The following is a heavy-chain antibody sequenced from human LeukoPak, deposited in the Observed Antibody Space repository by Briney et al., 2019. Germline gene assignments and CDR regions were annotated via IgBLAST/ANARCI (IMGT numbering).Heavy chain of an antibody. CDR1: GGSISSYY. CDR2: IHTSGST. J-gene: IGHJ4*02. Sequence: PSETLSLTYTVSGGSISSYYWSWIRQPAGKGLEWIGRIHTSGSTNYNPSLKSRVTISVDTSKNQFSLKLSSVTAADTAVYYCAREGSFGYCSGGSCYRQFDYWGQGTLVTVSS. D-gene: IGHD2-15*01. CDR3: AREGSFGYCSGGSCYRQFDY. V-gene: IGHV4-4*07.